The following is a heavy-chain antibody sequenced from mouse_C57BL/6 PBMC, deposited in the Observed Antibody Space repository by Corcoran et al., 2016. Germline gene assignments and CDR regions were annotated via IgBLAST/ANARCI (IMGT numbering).Heavy chain of an antibody. J-gene: IGHJ2*01. CDR2: IYPGSGNT. CDR1: GYTFTDYY. D-gene: IGHD2-4*01. Sequence: QVQLKQSGAELVRPGASVKLSCKASGYTFTDYYINWVKQRPGQGLEWITRIYPGSGNTYYNEKLQGKATLTAEKSSSTAYMQLSSLTSEDSAVYSCARYRDHDAEGFDYWGQGTTLTVSS. CDR3: ARYRDHDAEGFDY. V-gene: IGHV1-76*01.